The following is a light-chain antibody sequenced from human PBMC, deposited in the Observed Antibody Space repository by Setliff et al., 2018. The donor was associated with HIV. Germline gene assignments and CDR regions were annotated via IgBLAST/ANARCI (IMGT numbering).Light chain of an antibody. V-gene: IGLV2-11*01. CDR1: SSDVGGYNY. CDR2: DVS. CDR3: CSYAGSYIFVG. Sequence: QSALTQPRSVSGSPGQSVTISCTGTSSDVGGYNYVSWYQQHPGKAPKLMIYDVSKRPSGVPDRFSGSKSGNTASLTISGLQAEDEADYYCCSYAGSYIFVGFCGGTKGTVL. J-gene: IGLJ2*01.